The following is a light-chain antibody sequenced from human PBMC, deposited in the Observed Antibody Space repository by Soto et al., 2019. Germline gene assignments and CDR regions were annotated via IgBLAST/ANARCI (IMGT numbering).Light chain of an antibody. Sequence: DIQMTQSASSVSASVAGRVTITFRASQCISRWLAWYQQTPGKAPKFLIYAASSLQRGVPSTFSASGSGTDFTLTISSLQPEDFATYYCQQANRSPLTFGGGTKVDIK. J-gene: IGKJ4*01. CDR3: QQANRSPLT. CDR2: AAS. CDR1: QCISRW. V-gene: IGKV1-12*01.